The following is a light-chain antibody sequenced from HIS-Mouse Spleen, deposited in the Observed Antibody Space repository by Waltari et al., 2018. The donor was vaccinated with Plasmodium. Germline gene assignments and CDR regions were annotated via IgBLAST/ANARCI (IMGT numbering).Light chain of an antibody. J-gene: IGKJ2*01. V-gene: IGKV1-6*01. CDR2: AAS. CDR1: QGIRND. Sequence: AIQMTQSPSSLSASVGDRVTITSRASQGIRNDLGWYQQKPWKAPKVLISAASSLQMGVPSRFSGSGSGTDFTLTSSSLQPEDFATYYWLQDYNYPYTFGQGTKLEIK. CDR3: LQDYNYPYT.